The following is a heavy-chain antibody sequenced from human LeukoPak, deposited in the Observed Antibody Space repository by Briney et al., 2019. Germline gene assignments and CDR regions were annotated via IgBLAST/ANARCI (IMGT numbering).Heavy chain of an antibody. CDR1: GFTFSDYY. D-gene: IGHD2-2*01. J-gene: IGHJ4*02. Sequence: GSLRLSCAASGFTFSDYYMSWIRQAPGKGLEWVSYISSSGSTIYYADSVKGRFTISRDNAKNSLYLQMNSLRAEDTAVYYCAKDRLGYCSSTTCYGFDYWGQGTLVTVSS. V-gene: IGHV3-11*04. CDR3: AKDRLGYCSSTTCYGFDY. CDR2: ISSSGSTI.